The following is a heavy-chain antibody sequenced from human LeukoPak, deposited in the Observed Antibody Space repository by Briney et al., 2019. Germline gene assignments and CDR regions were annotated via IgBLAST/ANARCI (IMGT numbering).Heavy chain of an antibody. D-gene: IGHD3-9*01. Sequence: GASVKVSCKASGYTFTGYYMHWVRQAPGQGLEWMGWINPNSGGTNYAQKFQGRVTMTRDTSISTAYMELSRLRSDDTAVYYCARVNRVLRYFDCFAAPDYWGQGTLVTVSS. CDR3: ARVNRVLRYFDCFAAPDY. CDR2: INPNSGGT. CDR1: GYTFTGYY. V-gene: IGHV1-2*02. J-gene: IGHJ4*02.